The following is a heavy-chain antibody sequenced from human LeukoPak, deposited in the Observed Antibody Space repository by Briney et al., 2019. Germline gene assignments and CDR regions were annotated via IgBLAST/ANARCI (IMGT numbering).Heavy chain of an antibody. D-gene: IGHD4-17*01. CDR1: GYTFTSYY. Sequence: ASVKVSCKASGYTFTSYYMHWVRQAPGQGLEWMGIINPSGGSTSYAQKFQGRVTMTRDMSTSTVYMELSSLRSEGTAVYYCARDLGYGDYERLYNWFDPWGQGTLVTVSS. J-gene: IGHJ5*02. V-gene: IGHV1-46*01. CDR2: INPSGGST. CDR3: ARDLGYGDYERLYNWFDP.